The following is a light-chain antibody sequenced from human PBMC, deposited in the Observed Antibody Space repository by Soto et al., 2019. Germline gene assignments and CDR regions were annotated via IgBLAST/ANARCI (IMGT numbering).Light chain of an antibody. Sequence: EVVMTQSPATLSVSPGESDTLSCRASQTVSSNVAWYQQRPGQAPRLLIDGAFTRATGVPARFSGSRSGTEFTLTISSPPSEDFALYYCQQHNNWPYTFGQGTKLEIK. J-gene: IGKJ2*01. CDR1: QTVSSN. V-gene: IGKV3-15*01. CDR2: GAF. CDR3: QQHNNWPYT.